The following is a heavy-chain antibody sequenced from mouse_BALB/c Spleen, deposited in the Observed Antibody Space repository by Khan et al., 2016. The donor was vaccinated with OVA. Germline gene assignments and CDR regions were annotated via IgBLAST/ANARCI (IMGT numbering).Heavy chain of an antibody. Sequence: EVKLLESRPGLVKPSQSLSLTCTVTGYSITSDYAWNWIRQFPGNKLEWMGYISYSGSTSYNPSLKSRISITRDTSKNQFFLQLNSVTTEDTATYYCARRGDGYYGAMDYWGQGTSVTVSS. V-gene: IGHV3-2*02. D-gene: IGHD2-3*01. CDR3: ARRGDGYYGAMDY. J-gene: IGHJ4*01. CDR2: ISYSGST. CDR1: GYSITSDYA.